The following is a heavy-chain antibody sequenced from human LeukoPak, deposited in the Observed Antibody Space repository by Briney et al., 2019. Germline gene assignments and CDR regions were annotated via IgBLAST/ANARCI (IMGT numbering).Heavy chain of an antibody. Sequence: PGGSLRLSCAASGFTFSTYSMNWVRQAPGKGLEWVSYISSGNSTIYYADSVKGRFTISRDNAKNSLYLQMNSLRAEDTAVYYCARDERLLSFLKWGQGTLVTVSS. D-gene: IGHD3-3*01. J-gene: IGHJ4*02. V-gene: IGHV3-48*01. CDR1: GFTFSTYS. CDR3: ARDERLLSFLK. CDR2: ISSGNSTI.